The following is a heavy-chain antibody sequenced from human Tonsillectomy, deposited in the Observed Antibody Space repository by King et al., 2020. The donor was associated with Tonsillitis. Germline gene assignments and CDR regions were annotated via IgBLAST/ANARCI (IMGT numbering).Heavy chain of an antibody. CDR3: ATNPPNMARYDYYYYMDV. V-gene: IGHV1-24*01. Sequence: GQLVQSGAEVKKPGASVKVSCKVSGYTLTELSMHWVRQAPGKGLEWMGGFDPEDGETIYAQKIQGIVTMTEDTSTDTAYMELSSLRSEDTAVYYCATNPPNMARYDYYYYMDVWGKGTTVTVSS. CDR2: FDPEDGET. J-gene: IGHJ6*03. D-gene: IGHD2/OR15-2a*01. CDR1: GYTLTELS.